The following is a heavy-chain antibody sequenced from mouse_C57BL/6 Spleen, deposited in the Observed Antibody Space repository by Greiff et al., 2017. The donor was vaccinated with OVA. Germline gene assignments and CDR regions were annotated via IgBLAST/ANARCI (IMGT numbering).Heavy chain of an antibody. CDR2: INYDGSST. CDR1: GFTFSDYY. V-gene: IGHV5-16*01. Sequence: EVKLMESEGGLVQPGSSMKLSCTASGFTFSDYYMAWVRQVPEKGLEWVANINYDGSSTYYLDSLKSRFIISRDNAKNILYLQMSSLKSEDTATYYCAREDNFYFDYWGQGTTLTVSS. CDR3: AREDNFYFDY. D-gene: IGHD3-3*01. J-gene: IGHJ2*01.